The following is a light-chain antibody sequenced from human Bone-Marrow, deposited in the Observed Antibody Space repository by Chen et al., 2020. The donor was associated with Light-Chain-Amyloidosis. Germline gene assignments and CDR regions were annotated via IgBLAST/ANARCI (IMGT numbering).Light chain of an antibody. V-gene: IGLV3-21*02. CDR3: QVWDRSSDRPV. Sequence: SYVLTQPSSVSVAPGQTATIACGGNNIGFTSVHWYQQTPGQAPLLFVYDDSDRPSGIPERLSGSNSGNTATLTISRVEAGDEADYYCQVWDRSSDRPVFGGGTKLTVL. CDR1: NIGFTS. J-gene: IGLJ3*02. CDR2: DDS.